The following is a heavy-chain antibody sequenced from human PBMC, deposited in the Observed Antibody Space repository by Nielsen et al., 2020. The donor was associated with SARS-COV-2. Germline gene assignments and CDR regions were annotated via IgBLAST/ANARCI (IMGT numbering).Heavy chain of an antibody. J-gene: IGHJ3*02. CDR3: AIIAAAGRIDAFDI. CDR2: ISYDGGNK. Sequence: GESLKISCAASGFTFSSYGMHWVRQAPGKGLEWVAVISYDGGNKYYADSVKGRFTISRDNSKNTLYLQMNSLRAEDTAVYYCAIIAAAGRIDAFDIWGQGTMVTVSS. CDR1: GFTFSSYG. D-gene: IGHD6-13*01. V-gene: IGHV3-30*03.